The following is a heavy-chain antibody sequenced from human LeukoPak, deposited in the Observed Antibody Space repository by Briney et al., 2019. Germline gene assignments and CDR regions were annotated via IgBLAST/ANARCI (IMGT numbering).Heavy chain of an antibody. V-gene: IGHV7-4-1*02. CDR2: INTNTGNP. CDR1: GYTFTSYA. J-gene: IGHJ6*02. CDR3: ARGPDSSSWYQAYYYYYGMDV. D-gene: IGHD6-13*01. Sequence: ASVKVSCKASGYTFTSYAMNWVRQAPGQGLEWMGWINTNTGNPTYAQGFTGRFVFSLDTSVSTAYLQISGLKAEDTAVYYCARGPDSSSWYQAYYYYYGMDVWGQGTTVTVSS.